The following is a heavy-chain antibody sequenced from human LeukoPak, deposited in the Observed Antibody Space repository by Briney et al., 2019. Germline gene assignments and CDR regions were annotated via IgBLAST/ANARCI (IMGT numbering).Heavy chain of an antibody. Sequence: GGSLRLSCAASGLTFSSYEMNWVRQAPGKGLVWVSYISSSGSSIYYADSVKGRFTISRDNAKKSLYLQMHSLRAEDTAVYYCARDSHKFDSSGYYPDAFDIWGQGTMVTVSS. CDR3: ARDSHKFDSSGYYPDAFDI. CDR1: GLTFSSYE. CDR2: ISSSGSSI. J-gene: IGHJ3*02. V-gene: IGHV3-48*03. D-gene: IGHD3-22*01.